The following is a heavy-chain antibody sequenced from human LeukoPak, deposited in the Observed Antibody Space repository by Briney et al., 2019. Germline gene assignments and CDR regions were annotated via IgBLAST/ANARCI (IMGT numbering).Heavy chain of an antibody. CDR3: ARDPRITIFGVVSPADPPSGMDV. D-gene: IGHD3-3*01. Sequence: PGGSLRLSCAASGFTFSSYGMHWVRQAPGKGLEWVAVIWYDGSNKYYADSVKGRFTISRDNSKNTLYLQMNSLRAEDTAVYYCARDPRITIFGVVSPADPPSGMDVWGQGTTVTVSS. CDR1: GFTFSSYG. CDR2: IWYDGSNK. J-gene: IGHJ6*02. V-gene: IGHV3-33*01.